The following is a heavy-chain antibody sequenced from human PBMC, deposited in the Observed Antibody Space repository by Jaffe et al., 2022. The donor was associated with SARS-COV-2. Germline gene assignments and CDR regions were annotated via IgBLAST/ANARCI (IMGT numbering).Heavy chain of an antibody. D-gene: IGHD3-22*01. CDR1: GYTFTGYY. J-gene: IGHJ4*02. CDR3: ARLGGDQYYYDSSGYYSGVDY. CDR2: INPNSGGT. Sequence: QVQLVQSGAEVKKPGASVKVSCKASGYTFTGYYMHWVRQAPGQGLEWMGWINPNSGGTNYAQKFQGRVTMTRDTSISTAYMELSRLRSDDTAVYYCARLGGDQYYYDSSGYYSGVDYWGQGTLVTVSS. V-gene: IGHV1-2*02.